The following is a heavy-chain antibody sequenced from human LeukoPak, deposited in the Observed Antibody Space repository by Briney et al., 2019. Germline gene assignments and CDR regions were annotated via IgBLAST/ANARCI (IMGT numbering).Heavy chain of an antibody. CDR1: GFTFSSYE. V-gene: IGHV3-48*03. CDR3: ARAPRYPNGNYYYYYMDG. CDR2: ISSSGSTI. D-gene: IGHD2-15*01. Sequence: GGSLRLSCAASGFTFSSYEMNWVRQSPGKGLEWVSYISSSGSTIYYADSVKGRFTISRDNAKNSVYLQMNSLRAEDTAVYYCARAPRYPNGNYYYYYMDGWGKGTTVTVSS. J-gene: IGHJ6*03.